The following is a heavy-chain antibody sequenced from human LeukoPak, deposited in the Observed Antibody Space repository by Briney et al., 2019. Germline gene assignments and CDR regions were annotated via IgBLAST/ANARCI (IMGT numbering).Heavy chain of an antibody. V-gene: IGHV4-4*02. D-gene: IGHD4-17*01. CDR1: GGSISSSNW. CDR3: ARTVSGAFDL. Sequence: SETLSLTCTVSGGSISSSNWWSWVRQPPGKGLEWIGEIYYSGNTNYNPSLKSRVAISVDKSKNQFSLNPNSVTAADTAVYYCARTVSGAFDLWGQGRLVTVSS. CDR2: IYYSGNT. J-gene: IGHJ3*01.